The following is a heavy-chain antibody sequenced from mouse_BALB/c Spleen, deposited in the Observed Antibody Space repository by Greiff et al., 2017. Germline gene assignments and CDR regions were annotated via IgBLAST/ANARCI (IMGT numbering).Heavy chain of an antibody. J-gene: IGHJ3*01. CDR1: GFAFSSYD. Sequence: EVKLVESGGGLVKPGGSLKLSCAASGFAFSSYDMSWVRQTPEKRLEWVAYISSGGGSTYYPDTVKGRFTISRDNAKNTLYLQMSSLKSEDTAMYYCARRIYYDYDGVAYWGQGTLVTVSA. CDR3: ARRIYYDYDGVAY. CDR2: ISSGGGST. V-gene: IGHV5-12-1*01. D-gene: IGHD2-4*01.